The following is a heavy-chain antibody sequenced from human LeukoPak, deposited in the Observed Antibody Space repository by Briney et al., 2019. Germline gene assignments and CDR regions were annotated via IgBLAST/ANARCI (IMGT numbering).Heavy chain of an antibody. Sequence: GGSLRPSRSASGFTFSSYTMYWVRQAPGKGLEYVSAISSNGGNTYYGDSVKGRFTISRDNAKNSLYLQMNSLRAEDTAVYYCASHRYSSSWSVWGQGTTVTVSS. CDR3: ASHRYSSSWSV. V-gene: IGHV3-64*04. J-gene: IGHJ6*02. D-gene: IGHD6-13*01. CDR2: ISSNGGNT. CDR1: GFTFSSYT.